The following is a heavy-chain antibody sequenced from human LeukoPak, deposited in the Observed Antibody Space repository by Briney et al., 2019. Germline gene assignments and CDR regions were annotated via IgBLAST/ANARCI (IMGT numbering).Heavy chain of an antibody. CDR3: ARPTTVTTISADAFDI. V-gene: IGHV3-7*01. CDR1: GFTFSNYW. J-gene: IGHJ3*02. CDR2: VEEDGREK. D-gene: IGHD4-17*01. Sequence: GGSLRLSCAASGFTFSNYWMTWVRQAPGKGLEWVANVEEDGREKNYVGSVKGRFTISRDNAKKSLFLQMSGLKIEDTAVYYCARPTTVTTISADAFDIWGQGTMVTVSS.